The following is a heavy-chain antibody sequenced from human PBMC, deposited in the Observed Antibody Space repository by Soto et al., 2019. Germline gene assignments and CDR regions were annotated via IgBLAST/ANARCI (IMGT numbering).Heavy chain of an antibody. D-gene: IGHD2-2*02. J-gene: IGHJ4*02. V-gene: IGHV3-30*18. CDR1: GFTFNTYG. CDR2: ISYDGSDK. CDR3: AKSPNFYCSSPNCYKFYFDF. Sequence: PGGSLRLSCAASGFTFNTYGMHWVRQAPGKGLEGVAVISYDGSDKYYADSVKGRFIISRDNSKNTLYLQMNSLRAEDTAIYYRAKSPNFYCSSPNCYKFYFDFWGQGALVTVSS.